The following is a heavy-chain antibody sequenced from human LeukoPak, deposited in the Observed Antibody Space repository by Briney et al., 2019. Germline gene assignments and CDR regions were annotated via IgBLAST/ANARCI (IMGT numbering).Heavy chain of an antibody. CDR3: ARGALQLWARFLS. CDR2: ISCSGGGT. D-gene: IGHD5-18*01. V-gene: IGHV3-23*01. Sequence: AGGSLTLSCAASDSGFTFNSYAMSWVRQAPGKGLEWVSGISCSGGGTYYADSVKGRFTISRDNSTNTLYLQMNSLRADDTAVYYCARGALQLWARFLSWGEGTLVTVSS. J-gene: IGHJ5*02. CDR1: DSGFTFNSYA.